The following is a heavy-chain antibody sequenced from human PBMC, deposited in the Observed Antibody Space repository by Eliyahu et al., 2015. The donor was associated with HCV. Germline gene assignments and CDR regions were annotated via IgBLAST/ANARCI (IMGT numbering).Heavy chain of an antibody. CDR3: ARIHGWGGPFDY. CDR2: IDWDDDK. D-gene: IGHD6-19*01. Sequence: QVTLREPGPALVKPTQTLTLTCAFSGFSLSTSGMCLSWIRQPPGKALEWLALIDWDDDKYYSTSLKTRLTISKDTSKNQVVLTMTNMDPVDTATYYCARIHGWGGPFDYWGQGTLVTVSS. CDR1: GFSLSTSGMC. J-gene: IGHJ4*02. V-gene: IGHV2-70*01.